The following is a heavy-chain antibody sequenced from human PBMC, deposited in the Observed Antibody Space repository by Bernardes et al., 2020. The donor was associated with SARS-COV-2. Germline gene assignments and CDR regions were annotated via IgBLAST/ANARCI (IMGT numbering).Heavy chain of an antibody. CDR2: ISGSGGST. Sequence: GGSLRLSCAASGFTFSSYAMSWVRQAPGKGLEWVSAISGSGGSTYYADSVKGRFTISRDNSKNTLYLQMNSLRAEDTAVYYCAKESLGYCSSTSCPFDYWGQGTLVTVSS. CDR1: GFTFSSYA. CDR3: AKESLGYCSSTSCPFDY. D-gene: IGHD2-2*01. V-gene: IGHV3-23*01. J-gene: IGHJ4*02.